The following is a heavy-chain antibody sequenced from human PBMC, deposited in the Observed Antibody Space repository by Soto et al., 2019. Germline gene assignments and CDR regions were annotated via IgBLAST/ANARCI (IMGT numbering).Heavy chain of an antibody. CDR3: ARVPYGSGAYYYYGMDV. Sequence: ASVKVSCKASGYTFTSYGISWVRQAPGQGLEWMGWISAYNGNTNYAQKLQGRVTMTTDTSTSTAYMELRSLRSDDTAVYYCARVPYGSGAYYYYGMDVWGQGTTVTVSS. J-gene: IGHJ6*02. D-gene: IGHD3-10*01. V-gene: IGHV1-18*01. CDR2: ISAYNGNT. CDR1: GYTFTSYG.